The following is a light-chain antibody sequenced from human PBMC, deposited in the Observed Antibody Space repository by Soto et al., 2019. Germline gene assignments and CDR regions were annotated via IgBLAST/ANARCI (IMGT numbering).Light chain of an antibody. CDR3: QQYDDYWT. CDR1: QRLSSW. V-gene: IGKV1-5*01. CDR2: DTS. J-gene: IGKJ1*01. Sequence: DNQMTQSPSILSASVGDRVIITCRASQRLSSWLAWYQQKPGQAPKLLIFDTSNLASGVPSRFSGSGSGTEFTLTISSLHPDDFATYYCQQYDDYWTFGQGTKVDIK.